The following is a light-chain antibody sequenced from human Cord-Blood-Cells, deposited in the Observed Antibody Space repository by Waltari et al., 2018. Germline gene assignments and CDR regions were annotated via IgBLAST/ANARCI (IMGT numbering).Light chain of an antibody. Sequence: IVTTPSPDSLAVSLGARATITCKSSKSVLYSSNNKNYLAWYQQKPGQPPRLLIYGASTRESGVPDRFSGSGSGTDFTLTISSLQAEDVAVYYCQQYYSTPYTFGQGTKLEIK. CDR3: QQYYSTPYT. CDR1: KSVLYSSNNKNY. J-gene: IGKJ2*01. V-gene: IGKV4-1*01. CDR2: GAS.